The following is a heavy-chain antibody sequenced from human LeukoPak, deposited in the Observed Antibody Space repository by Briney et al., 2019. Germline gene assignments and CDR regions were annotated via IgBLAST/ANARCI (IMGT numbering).Heavy chain of an antibody. CDR3: ARLSATFATATGYFDY. CDR2: VSSDSVDI. V-gene: IGHV3-21*01. Sequence: GGSLRLSCAASGFTFSIHTMNWVRQAPGKGLEWVSSVSSDSVDIYYADSVKGRFTISRDNTHNSLYLQVDSLRAEDTAVYFSARLSATFATATGYFDYWGQGTLVTVPS. J-gene: IGHJ4*02. CDR1: GFTFSIHT. D-gene: IGHD3-16*02.